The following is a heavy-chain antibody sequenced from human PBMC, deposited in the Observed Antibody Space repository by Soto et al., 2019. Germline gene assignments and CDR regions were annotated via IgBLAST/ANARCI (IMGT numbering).Heavy chain of an antibody. CDR1: GCTFSSYA. CDR3: AIYPDAPTYYYYGMDV. D-gene: IGHD2-2*02. Sequence: ASVKVSCQAPGCTFSSYAISWVRQAPGQGLEWMGGIIPIFGTANYAQKFQGRVTITADKSTSTAYMELSSLRSEDTAVYYCAIYPDAPTYYYYGMDVWGQGTTVTVSS. V-gene: IGHV1-69*06. J-gene: IGHJ6*02. CDR2: IIPIFGTA.